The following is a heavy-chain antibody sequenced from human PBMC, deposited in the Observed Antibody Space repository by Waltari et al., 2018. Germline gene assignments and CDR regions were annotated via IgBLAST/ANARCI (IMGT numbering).Heavy chain of an antibody. CDR1: GCTFRSYS. CDR3: TRDLYGSGGDYFDP. Sequence: EVQLVESGGGLVQPGGSMRPSCSASGCTFRSYSMNWVRQAPGKGLEGVSYISSSSSTIYYADSVKGRFTISRDNAKNSLFLQMNSLRAEDTAVYYCTRDLYGSGGDYFDPWGQGTLVTVSS. CDR2: ISSSSSTI. D-gene: IGHD6-19*01. V-gene: IGHV3-48*04. J-gene: IGHJ4*02.